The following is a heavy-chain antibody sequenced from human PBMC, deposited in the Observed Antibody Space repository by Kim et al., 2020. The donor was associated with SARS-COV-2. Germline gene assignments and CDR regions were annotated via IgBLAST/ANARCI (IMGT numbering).Heavy chain of an antibody. D-gene: IGHD3-3*01. V-gene: IGHV4-34*01. J-gene: IGHJ4*02. Sequence: LKSRVTISVDTSKNQFSLKLSSVTAADTAVYYCARGRYDFWSGYSYYFDYWGQGTLVTVSS. CDR3: ARGRYDFWSGYSYYFDY.